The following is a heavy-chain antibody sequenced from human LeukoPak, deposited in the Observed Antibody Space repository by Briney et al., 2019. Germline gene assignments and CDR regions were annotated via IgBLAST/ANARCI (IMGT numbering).Heavy chain of an antibody. V-gene: IGHV4-39*07. CDR1: GGSISSSSYY. Sequence: SETLSLTCTVSGGSISSSSYYWGWIRQPPGKGLEWIGSIYYSGSTYYNPSLKSRVTISVDTSKNQFSLKLSSVTAADTAVYYCATIDDNSGYYGGFRFDYWGQGTLVTVSS. D-gene: IGHD3-22*01. CDR2: IYYSGST. J-gene: IGHJ4*02. CDR3: ATIDDNSGYYGGFRFDY.